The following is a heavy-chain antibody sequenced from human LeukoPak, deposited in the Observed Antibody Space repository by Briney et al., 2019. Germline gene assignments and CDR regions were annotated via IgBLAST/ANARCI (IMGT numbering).Heavy chain of an antibody. CDR3: ARDQSDSSGYYSNKFDY. Sequence: ASVKVPCKASGYTFTSYYMHWVRQAPGQGLEWMGIINPSGGSTSYAQKFQGRVTMTRDTSTSTVYMELSSLRSEDTAVYYCARDQSDSSGYYSNKFDYWGQGTLVTVSS. CDR2: INPSGGST. V-gene: IGHV1-46*01. CDR1: GYTFTSYY. J-gene: IGHJ4*02. D-gene: IGHD3-22*01.